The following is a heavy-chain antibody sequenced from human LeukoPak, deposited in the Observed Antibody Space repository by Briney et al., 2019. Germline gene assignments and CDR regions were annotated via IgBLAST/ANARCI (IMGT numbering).Heavy chain of an antibody. CDR3: AATLLAGYYYGSGSYYGLDA. CDR2: IDVDSGNT. Sequence: SVKVSCKASGFTFTSSAMQWVRQARGQRLEWIGWIDVDSGNTNYAQKFQERVTITRDMSTSTAYMELSSLRSEDTAVYYCAATLLAGYYYGSGSYYGLDASGQGSPVTVSS. V-gene: IGHV1-58*02. J-gene: IGHJ6*02. D-gene: IGHD3-10*01. CDR1: GFTFTSSA.